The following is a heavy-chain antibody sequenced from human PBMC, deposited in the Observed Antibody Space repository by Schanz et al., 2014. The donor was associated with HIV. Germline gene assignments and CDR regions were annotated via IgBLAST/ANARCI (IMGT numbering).Heavy chain of an antibody. D-gene: IGHD1-1*01. Sequence: QVQLLESGGGVVQPGRSLRLSCAASGFTFSSYGIHWVRQAPGKGLEWVALIRYDGSNKYYADSVKGRFTISRDNSKNTLYLQMNSLRAEDTAVYYCARNQLETTYYYGLDVWGQGTTVTVSS. J-gene: IGHJ6*02. CDR2: IRYDGSNK. V-gene: IGHV3-33*01. CDR3: ARNQLETTYYYGLDV. CDR1: GFTFSSYG.